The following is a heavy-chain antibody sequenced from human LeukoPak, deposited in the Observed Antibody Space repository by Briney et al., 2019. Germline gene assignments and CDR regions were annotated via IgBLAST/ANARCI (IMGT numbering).Heavy chain of an antibody. CDR3: AKDPKSGGLHYYGSSEW. V-gene: IGHV3-23*01. Sequence: GGSLRLSCAASGFTFSSYAMSWVRQAPGKGLEWVSAISGSGGSTYYADSVKGRFTISRDNSKNTLYLQMNSLRAEDTAVYYCAKDPKSGGLHYYGSSEWWGQGTLVTVSS. J-gene: IGHJ4*02. CDR2: ISGSGGST. CDR1: GFTFSSYA. D-gene: IGHD3-22*01.